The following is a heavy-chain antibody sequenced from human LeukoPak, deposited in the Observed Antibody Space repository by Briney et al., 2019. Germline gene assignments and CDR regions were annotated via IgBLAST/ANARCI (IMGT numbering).Heavy chain of an antibody. J-gene: IGHJ5*02. CDR2: IYYSGSS. V-gene: IGHV4-61*08. Sequence: SETLSLTCTVSGGSVSSGGYYWSWIRQPPGKGLEWIGYIYYSGSSNCNPSLKSRVTISLDTSKNQFSLKLSSVTAADTAVYYCARGLYSSRVDPWGQGTLVTVSS. CDR1: GGSVSSGGYY. D-gene: IGHD6-13*01. CDR3: ARGLYSSRVDP.